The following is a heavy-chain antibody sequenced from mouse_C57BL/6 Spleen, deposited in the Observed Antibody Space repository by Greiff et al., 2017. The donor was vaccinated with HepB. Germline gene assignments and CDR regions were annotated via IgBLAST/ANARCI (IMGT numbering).Heavy chain of an antibody. CDR3: ARAYYSNYEAWFAY. Sequence: VNVVESGPGLVAPSQSLSITCTVSGFSLTSYGVHWVRQPPGKGLEWLVVIWSDGSTTYNSALKSRLSISKDNSKSQVFLKMNSLQTDDTAMYYCARAYYSNYEAWFAYWGQGTLVTVSA. V-gene: IGHV2-6*03. CDR2: IWSDGST. D-gene: IGHD2-5*01. CDR1: GFSLTSYG. J-gene: IGHJ3*01.